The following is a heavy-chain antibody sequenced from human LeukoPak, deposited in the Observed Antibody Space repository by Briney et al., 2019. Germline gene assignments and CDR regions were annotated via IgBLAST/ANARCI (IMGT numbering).Heavy chain of an antibody. CDR1: GGSTSSYY. CDR3: ARQALDAFDI. V-gene: IGHV4-59*08. CDR2: IYYSGST. Sequence: PSETLSLTCTVSGGSTSSYYWSWIRQPPGKGLEWIGYIYYSGSTNYNPSLKSRVTISVDTSKNQFSLKLSSVTAADTAVYYCARQALDAFDIWGQGTMVTVSS. J-gene: IGHJ3*02.